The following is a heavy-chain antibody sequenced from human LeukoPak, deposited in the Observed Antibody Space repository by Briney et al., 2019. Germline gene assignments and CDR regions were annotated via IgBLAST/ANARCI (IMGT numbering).Heavy chain of an antibody. V-gene: IGHV4-59*01. CDR2: VYYSGST. J-gene: IGHJ5*02. Sequence: SETLSLTCTVSGGSISSYYWSWIRQPPGKGLEWIGYVYYSGSTNYNPSLQSRVTISVDTSKNQFSLNLRSVTAADTAVYYCAREDHYFGSGSPYNWFDPWGQGTLVTVSS. CDR1: GGSISSYY. CDR3: AREDHYFGSGSPYNWFDP. D-gene: IGHD3-10*01.